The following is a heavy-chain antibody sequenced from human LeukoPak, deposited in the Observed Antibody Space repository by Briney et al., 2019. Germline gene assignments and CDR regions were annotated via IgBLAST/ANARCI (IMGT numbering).Heavy chain of an antibody. CDR2: IYYSGST. J-gene: IGHJ6*02. V-gene: IGHV4-59*01. CDR3: ARGVRDYGDYYYYYYGMDV. CDR1: GGSISSYY. D-gene: IGHD4-17*01. Sequence: ETLPLTCTVSGGSISSYYWSWIRQPPGKGLEWIGYIYYSGSTNYNPSLKSRVTISVDTSKNQFSLKLSSVTAADTAVYYCARGVRDYGDYYYYYYGMDVWGQGTTVTVSS.